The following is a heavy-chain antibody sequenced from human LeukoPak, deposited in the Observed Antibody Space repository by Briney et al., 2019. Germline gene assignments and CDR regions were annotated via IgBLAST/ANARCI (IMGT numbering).Heavy chain of an antibody. D-gene: IGHD2-2*01. J-gene: IGHJ5*02. CDR2: INPNRGGT. V-gene: IGHV1-2*06. CDR1: GYTFTGYY. CDR3: ARDQLYCSSTSCYAGSNWFDP. Sequence: GASVKVSCKASGYTFTGYYMHWVRQAPGQGLDWMGRINPNRGGTNYAQKFQGRVTMTRDMSISTAYMELSRLRSDDTAVYYCARDQLYCSSTSCYAGSNWFDPWGQGTLVTVSS.